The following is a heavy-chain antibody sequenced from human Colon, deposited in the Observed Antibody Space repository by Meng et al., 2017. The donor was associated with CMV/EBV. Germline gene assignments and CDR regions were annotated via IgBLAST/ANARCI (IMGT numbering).Heavy chain of an antibody. V-gene: IGHV4-34*01. CDR1: GGSFSGYY. CDR3: ARGLYGSGRHQIDY. D-gene: IGHD3-10*01. Sequence: QVQLQQGGAGLLKPSETRSLTCAVYGGSFSGYYWSWIRQPPGKGLEWIGEINHSGSTNYNPSLKSRVTISVDTSKNQFSLKLSSVTAADTAVYYCARGLYGSGRHQIDYWGQGTLVTVSS. J-gene: IGHJ4*02. CDR2: INHSGST.